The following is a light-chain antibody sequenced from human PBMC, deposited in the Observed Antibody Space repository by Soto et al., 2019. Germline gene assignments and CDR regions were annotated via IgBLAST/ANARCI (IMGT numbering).Light chain of an antibody. CDR2: DAS. J-gene: IGKJ1*01. V-gene: IGKV3-11*01. CDR3: QQRSNWSPWT. Sequence: EIVLTQSPATLSLSPGERATLSCRASQSVSSYLAWYQQKPGQAPRLLIYDASNRATGIPARFSGSGSGTDVTLTISSLEHADFAVYYCQQRSNWSPWTFGQGTKVEIK. CDR1: QSVSSY.